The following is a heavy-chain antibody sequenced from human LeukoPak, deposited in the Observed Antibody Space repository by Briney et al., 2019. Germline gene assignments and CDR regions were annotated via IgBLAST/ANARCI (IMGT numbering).Heavy chain of an antibody. J-gene: IGHJ4*02. CDR3: ARERGGNSPFDS. Sequence: ASVKVSCKTSGCTFTGYYMHWVRQAPGQGLEWMGWINPNSSVTNYAQRLQGRVTMTRDTSISAAYMELRWLTSDDTAVYYCARERGGNSPFDSWGQGTLVTVSS. CDR2: INPNSSVT. CDR1: GCTFTGYY. D-gene: IGHD4-23*01. V-gene: IGHV1-2*02.